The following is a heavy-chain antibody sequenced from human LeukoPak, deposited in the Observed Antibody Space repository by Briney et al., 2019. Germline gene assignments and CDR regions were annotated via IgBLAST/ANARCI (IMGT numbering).Heavy chain of an antibody. D-gene: IGHD5-24*01. CDR2: VQNNGNDK. V-gene: IGHV3-30*02. J-gene: IGHJ4*02. Sequence: PGGSLRLSCATSGLTYGIHWVRQAPGKGLEWVSFVQNNGNDKYYADSVKGRFSVSRDSSKSTVYLQMNSLRVEDTAVYYCATDFWLYNVHATWGQGTLVTVSS. CDR3: ATDFWLYNVHAT. CDR1: GLTYG.